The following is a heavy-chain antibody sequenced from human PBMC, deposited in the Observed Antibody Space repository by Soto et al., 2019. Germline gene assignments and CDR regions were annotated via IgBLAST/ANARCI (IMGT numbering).Heavy chain of an antibody. V-gene: IGHV3-49*03. J-gene: IGHJ6*02. CDR1: GFAFGAYA. CDR3: TRDHFLEWSDYYYYGMDV. D-gene: IGHD3-3*01. Sequence: GGSLRLSCTDAGFAFGAYAMSWFSQAPEKGLEWVGFIRSKAYGGTTEYAASVKGRFTISRDDSKSIAYLQMNSLKTEDTAVYYCTRDHFLEWSDYYYYGMDVWGQGTTVTAP. CDR2: IRSKAYGGTT.